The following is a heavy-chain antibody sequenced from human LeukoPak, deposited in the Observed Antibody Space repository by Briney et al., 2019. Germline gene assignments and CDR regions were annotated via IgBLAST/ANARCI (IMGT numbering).Heavy chain of an antibody. J-gene: IGHJ4*02. D-gene: IGHD3-10*01. CDR1: GGSISSYY. CDR3: ARGITMVRGLINHFDY. Sequence: SETLSLTCTVSGGSISSYYWSWIRQPPGKGLEWMGYIYYSGSTNYNPSLKSRVTISADTSKNQFSLKLSSVTAADTAVYYCARGITMVRGLINHFDYWGQGTLVTVSS. V-gene: IGHV4-59*01. CDR2: IYYSGST.